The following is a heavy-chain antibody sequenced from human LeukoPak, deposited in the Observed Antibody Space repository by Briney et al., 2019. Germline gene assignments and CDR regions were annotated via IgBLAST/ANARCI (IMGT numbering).Heavy chain of an antibody. D-gene: IGHD3-22*01. Sequence: PGGSLRLSCAASGFTFSSYWMSWVRQAPGKGLEWVANIKQDGSEKYYVDSVKGRFTISRDNAKNSLYLQMNSLRAEDTAVYYCARDPYYYDSSGYEFDYWGQGTLVTVSS. CDR3: ARDPYYYDSSGYEFDY. V-gene: IGHV3-7*01. J-gene: IGHJ4*02. CDR1: GFTFSSYW. CDR2: IKQDGSEK.